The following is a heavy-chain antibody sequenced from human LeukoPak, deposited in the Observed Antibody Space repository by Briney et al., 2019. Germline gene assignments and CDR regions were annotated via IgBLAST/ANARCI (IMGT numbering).Heavy chain of an antibody. Sequence: GGSLRLSCAASGFTFSNYGMHWVRQAPGKGLEWVAVISYDGSNKYYADSVKGRFTISRDNSKNTLYLQMNSLRAEDTAVYYCTVTTIDAFDIWGQGTMVTVSS. V-gene: IGHV3-30*03. CDR1: GFTFSNYG. J-gene: IGHJ3*02. CDR3: TVTTIDAFDI. D-gene: IGHD4-11*01. CDR2: ISYDGSNK.